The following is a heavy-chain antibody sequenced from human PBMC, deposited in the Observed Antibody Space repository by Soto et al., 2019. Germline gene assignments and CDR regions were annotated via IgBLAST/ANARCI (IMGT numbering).Heavy chain of an antibody. CDR1: GFTFSTYG. Sequence: QVQLVDSGGGEVQPGRSLTISCAASGFTFSTYGMHWVRQTPGKGLEWVAVISYDGTNKFYSDSVKGRITISRDNFKNTLTLQMNSLRADDTAVYSCAKDLQSYGDYDYYCYGMDVWGLGTRVTVSS. J-gene: IGHJ6*02. CDR3: AKDLQSYGDYDYYCYGMDV. D-gene: IGHD4-17*01. V-gene: IGHV3-30*18. CDR2: ISYDGTNK.